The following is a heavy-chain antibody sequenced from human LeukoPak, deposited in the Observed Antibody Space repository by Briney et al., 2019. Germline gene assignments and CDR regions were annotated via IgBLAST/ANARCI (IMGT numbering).Heavy chain of an antibody. J-gene: IGHJ4*02. CDR1: GGSISSSSYY. V-gene: IGHV4-39*01. CDR2: IYYSGST. D-gene: IGHD5-12*01. Sequence: SETLSLTCTVSGGSISSSSYYWGWVRQPPGKGLEWIGSIYYSGSTYYNPSLKSRVTISVDTSKNQFSLKLSSVTAADTAEYYCARRNSGYDRGPYYFDYWGQGTLVTVSS. CDR3: ARRNSGYDRGPYYFDY.